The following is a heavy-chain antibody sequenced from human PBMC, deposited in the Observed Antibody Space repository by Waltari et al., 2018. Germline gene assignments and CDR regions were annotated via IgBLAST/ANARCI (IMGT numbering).Heavy chain of an antibody. CDR1: GGSFSGYY. CDR2: IIHSGST. V-gene: IGHV4-34*01. CDR3: ARGRGIWGSYRSYYFDY. Sequence: QVQLQQWGAGLLKPSETLYLTCDVYGGSFSGYYWNWIRQHPGKGREWIGGIIHSGSTNYNPALKSRVTISVDTSKNQFSLKLSSVTAADTAVYYCARGRGIWGSYRSYYFDYWGQGTLVTVSS. J-gene: IGHJ4*02. D-gene: IGHD3-16*02.